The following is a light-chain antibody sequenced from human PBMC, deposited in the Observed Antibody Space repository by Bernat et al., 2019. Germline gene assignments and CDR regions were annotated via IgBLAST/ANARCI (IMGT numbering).Light chain of an antibody. CDR1: SSDIGTYNF. CDR3: CSYAGSSTLV. J-gene: IGLJ3*02. Sequence: QFALTQPPSVSGSPGQSTTISCTGTSSDIGTYNFFPCNQHHPAKPPKSSIYNVSKWPSGVFNGFSGSKSGNTASLTISGLQDEDEAAYYCCSYAGSSTLVFGGGTKLTVL. V-gene: IGLV2-23*02. CDR2: NVS.